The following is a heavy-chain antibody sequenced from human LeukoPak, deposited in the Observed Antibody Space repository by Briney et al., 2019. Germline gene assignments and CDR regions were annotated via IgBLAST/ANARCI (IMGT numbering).Heavy chain of an antibody. J-gene: IGHJ4*02. CDR3: ARGSYCSGGSCYSDLDY. CDR2: INPGTGST. D-gene: IGHD2-15*01. Sequence: ASVTVSCKAFGYTLTSYYVHWVRQAPGQGLEWMGLINPGTGSTNYAQRLQDRVTMTREKSTSTVYMELSSLRSEDTAVYYCARGSYCSGGSCYSDLDYWGQGTLVTVSS. CDR1: GYTLTSYY. V-gene: IGHV1-46*01.